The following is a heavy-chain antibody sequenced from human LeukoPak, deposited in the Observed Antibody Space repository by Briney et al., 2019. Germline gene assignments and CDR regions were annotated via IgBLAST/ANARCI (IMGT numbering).Heavy chain of an antibody. CDR3: AKGPLLYDSSGSEDAFDI. J-gene: IGHJ3*02. CDR2: ISSNGGST. D-gene: IGHD3-22*01. V-gene: IGHV3-64*04. CDR1: GFTFSSYA. Sequence: PGGSLRLSCSASGFTFSSYAMHWVRQAPGKGLEYVSAISSNGGSTYYADSVKGRFTISRDSSKNTLYLQMNSLRAEDTAVYYCAKGPLLYDSSGSEDAFDIWGQGTMVTVSS.